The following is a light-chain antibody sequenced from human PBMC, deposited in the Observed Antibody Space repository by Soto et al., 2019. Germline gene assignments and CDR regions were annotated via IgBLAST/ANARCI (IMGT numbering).Light chain of an antibody. Sequence: SYELTQPPSVSVAPGQTARITCGGNIGSKLVHWYQQKPGQAPVLVVYDDDRPSGIPERFSGFNSGNTATLTISRVEAGDEADYYCQVWDSSSDVGVFGTGTKLTVL. CDR3: QVWDSSSDVGV. CDR1: IGSKL. J-gene: IGLJ1*01. CDR2: DD. V-gene: IGLV3-21*02.